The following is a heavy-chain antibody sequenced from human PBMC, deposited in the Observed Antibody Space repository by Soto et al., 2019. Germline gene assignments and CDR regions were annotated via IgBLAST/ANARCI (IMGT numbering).Heavy chain of an antibody. Sequence: ASVKVSCKASGYTFTSYGISWVRQAPGQGLEWMGWISAFNGTTNYAQKLQGRVTITTDESTSTAYMELSSLRSEDTAVYYCARDGDFWSGYYTAPYYYGMDVWGQGTTVTVSS. CDR1: GYTFTSYG. D-gene: IGHD3-3*01. CDR2: ISAFNGTT. CDR3: ARDGDFWSGYYTAPYYYGMDV. V-gene: IGHV1-18*01. J-gene: IGHJ6*02.